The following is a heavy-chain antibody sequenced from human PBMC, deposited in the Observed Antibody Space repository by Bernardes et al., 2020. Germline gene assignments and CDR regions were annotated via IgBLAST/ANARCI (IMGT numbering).Heavy chain of an antibody. Sequence: ASVKVSCKTSGYSFINYDINWVRQATGQGLEWMGWMNPKSGDTGYAQNFQGRVSLTRNNSLTTAYMELSSLRYGDTAVYYCVWGMDVWGQGTTVTVSS. J-gene: IGHJ6*02. CDR1: GYSFINYD. V-gene: IGHV1-8*01. CDR3: VWGMDV. CDR2: MNPKSGDT.